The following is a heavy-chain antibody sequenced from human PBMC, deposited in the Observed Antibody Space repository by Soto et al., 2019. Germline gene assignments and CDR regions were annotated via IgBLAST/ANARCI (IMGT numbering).Heavy chain of an antibody. CDR2: AYYSGGT. CDR1: GGSLTDHY. D-gene: IGHD2-21*01. J-gene: IGHJ3*02. CDR3: ARGNDWKSSTFDI. V-gene: IGHV4-59*11. Sequence: QVQLQESGPGLVKPSETLSLTCTVAGGSLTDHYWNWFRQSPGKGLHWIGYAYYSGGTNYNPSLKSRVTMSVDTSKTQFSLNLRSVTAADTAVYYCARGNDWKSSTFDIWGQGTMVSVSS.